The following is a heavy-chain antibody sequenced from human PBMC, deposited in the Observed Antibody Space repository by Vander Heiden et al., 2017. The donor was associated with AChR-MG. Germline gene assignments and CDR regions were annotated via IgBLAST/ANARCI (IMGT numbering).Heavy chain of an antibody. Sequence: QVQLVESGGGVVQPGRSLRLSCAASGFHFGSYGMHWVRQAPGKGLEWVAVIWYDGSNKYYADSVKGRFTISRDNSKNTLYLQMNSLRAEDTAVYYCARQPGEGASYGMDVWGQGTTVTVSS. J-gene: IGHJ6*02. CDR2: IWYDGSNK. CDR3: ARQPGEGASYGMDV. CDR1: GFHFGSYG. V-gene: IGHV3-33*01. D-gene: IGHD1-26*01.